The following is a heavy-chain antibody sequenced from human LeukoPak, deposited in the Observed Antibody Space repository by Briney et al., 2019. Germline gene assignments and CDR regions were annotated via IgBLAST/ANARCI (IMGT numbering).Heavy chain of an antibody. Sequence: GGSLRLSCAASGFTFSSYSMNWVRQAPGKGLEWVSYISSSRSSMYYADSVKGRFTISRDNAKNSLYLQMNSLRVEDTAIYYCAQEYSSSSGKAFDIWGQGTMVTVSS. CDR1: GFTFSSYS. CDR2: ISSSRSSM. V-gene: IGHV3-48*04. D-gene: IGHD6-6*01. CDR3: AQEYSSSSGKAFDI. J-gene: IGHJ3*02.